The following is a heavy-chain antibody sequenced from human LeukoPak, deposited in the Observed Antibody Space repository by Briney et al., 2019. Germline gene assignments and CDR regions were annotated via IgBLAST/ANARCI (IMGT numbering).Heavy chain of an antibody. CDR3: ARVPGDYGGNGGDY. D-gene: IGHD4-23*01. Sequence: GGSLRLSCAASGFTFSSYSMNWVRQAPGKGLEWVAIISYDGSNEYYADSVKGRFTISRDKAKNSLYLQMNSLRAEDTAVYYCARVPGDYGGNGGDYWGQGTLVTVSS. J-gene: IGHJ4*02. CDR1: GFTFSSYS. CDR2: ISYDGSNE. V-gene: IGHV3-30*03.